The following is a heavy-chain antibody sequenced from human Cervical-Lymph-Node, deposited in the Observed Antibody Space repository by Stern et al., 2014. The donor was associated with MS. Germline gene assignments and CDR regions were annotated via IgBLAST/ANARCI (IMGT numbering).Heavy chain of an antibody. CDR1: GGTLSRSA. Sequence: QVQLVQSGAEVKKPGSSVKVSCKASGGTLSRSAISWVRQAPGQGLEWMGGIIPISGKANYAQKFQGRVKLIADESTSTAYMELSSLRSEDAAVYYCASSYSGWDNPYHFYGMDVWGQGTTVTVSS. J-gene: IGHJ6*02. CDR3: ASSYSGWDNPYHFYGMDV. D-gene: IGHD6-19*01. V-gene: IGHV1-69*01. CDR2: IIPISGKA.